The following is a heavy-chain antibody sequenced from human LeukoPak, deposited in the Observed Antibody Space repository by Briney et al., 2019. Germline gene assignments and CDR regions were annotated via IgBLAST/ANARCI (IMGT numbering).Heavy chain of an antibody. Sequence: SETLSLTCTVSGGSISSSSYYWGWIRQPPGKGLEWIGSIYYSGSTYYNPSLKSRVTISVDTSKNQFSLKLSSVTAADTAVYYCARGLAYVVITNDAFDIWGQGTMVTVSS. D-gene: IGHD3-22*01. CDR1: GGSISSSSYY. V-gene: IGHV4-39*01. CDR2: IYYSGST. CDR3: ARGLAYVVITNDAFDI. J-gene: IGHJ3*02.